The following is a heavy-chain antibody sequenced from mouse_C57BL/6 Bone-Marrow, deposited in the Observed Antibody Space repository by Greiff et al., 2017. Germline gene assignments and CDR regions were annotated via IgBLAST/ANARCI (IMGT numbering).Heavy chain of an antibody. D-gene: IGHD2-4*01. Sequence: QVQLQQSGAELARPGASVKLSCKASGYAFTNYLIAWVKQRPGQGLEWIGVINPGSGGTNYNEKFKGKATLTADKSSSTAYMQLSSLTSEDSAVYFCAGSLHYDYDAYWGQGTLVTVSA. V-gene: IGHV1-54*01. CDR3: AGSLHYDYDAY. J-gene: IGHJ3*01. CDR1: GYAFTNYL. CDR2: INPGSGGT.